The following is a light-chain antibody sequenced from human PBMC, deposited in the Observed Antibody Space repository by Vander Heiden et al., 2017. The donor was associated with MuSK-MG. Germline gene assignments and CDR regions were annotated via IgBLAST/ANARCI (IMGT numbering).Light chain of an antibody. CDR1: NIEAAS. CDR3: QLWDSATDQAV. CDR2: YDR. J-gene: IGLJ2*01. V-gene: IGLV3-21*04. Sequence: YVVTQPPSLSVAPGKTASITCGGDNIEAASVHWYQQRPGQAPVLIIYYDRDRPSGIPERFSGSNSGNTATLTTSRVEAGDEADYYCQLWDSATDQAVFGGGTKLTVL.